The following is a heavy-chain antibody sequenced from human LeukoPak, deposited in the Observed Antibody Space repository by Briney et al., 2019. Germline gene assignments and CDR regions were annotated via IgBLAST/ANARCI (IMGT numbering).Heavy chain of an antibody. CDR3: ARDHYYDSSGYFLGY. CDR2: ISSSGSTI. D-gene: IGHD3-22*01. J-gene: IGHJ4*02. CDR1: GFTFSDYY. V-gene: IGHV3-11*01. Sequence: GGSLTLSCAASGFTFSDYYMSWIRQAPGKGLEWVSYISSSGSTIYYADSVKGRFTISRVNAKNSLYLQMNSLRAEDTAVYYCARDHYYDSSGYFLGYWGQGTLVTVSS.